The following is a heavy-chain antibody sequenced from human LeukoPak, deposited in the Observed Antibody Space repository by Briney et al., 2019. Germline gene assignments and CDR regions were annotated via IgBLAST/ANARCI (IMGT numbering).Heavy chain of an antibody. CDR1: GDSISSSSYY. J-gene: IGHJ4*02. D-gene: IGHD6-19*01. CDR3: ARIFSVFDY. CDR2: AFYSGST. Sequence: SETLSLTCTVSGDSISSSSYYWEWIRQPPGKGLERIGGAFYSGSTYYNPSLKSRVTISVDTSKNQFSLKLSSVTAADTAVYYCARIFSVFDYWGQGTLVTVSS. V-gene: IGHV4-39*07.